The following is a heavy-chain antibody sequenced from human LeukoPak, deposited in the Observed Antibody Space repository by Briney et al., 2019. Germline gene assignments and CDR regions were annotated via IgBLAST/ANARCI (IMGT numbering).Heavy chain of an antibody. Sequence: GGSLRLSCAASGFTFSSYSMNWVRQAPGKGLEWVSSISSSSSYIYYADSVKGRFTISRDNAKNSLYLQMNSLRAEDTAVYYCARDGGVKYCSSTSCYHPSSYWGQGTLVTVSS. J-gene: IGHJ4*02. D-gene: IGHD2-2*01. V-gene: IGHV3-21*01. CDR1: GFTFSSYS. CDR3: ARDGGVKYCSSTSCYHPSSY. CDR2: ISSSSSYI.